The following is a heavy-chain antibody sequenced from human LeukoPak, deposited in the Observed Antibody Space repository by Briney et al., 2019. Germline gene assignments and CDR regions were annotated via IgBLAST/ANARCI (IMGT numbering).Heavy chain of an antibody. Sequence: GGSLRLSCAASGFTFSSYWMSWVRQAPGKGLEWVANIKQDGSEKYYVDSVKGRFTISRDNAKNSLYLQMNSLRAEDTAMYYCARGDGYNSYYFDYWGQGTLVTVSS. CDR1: GFTFSSYW. V-gene: IGHV3-7*03. D-gene: IGHD5-24*01. CDR2: IKQDGSEK. CDR3: ARGDGYNSYYFDY. J-gene: IGHJ4*02.